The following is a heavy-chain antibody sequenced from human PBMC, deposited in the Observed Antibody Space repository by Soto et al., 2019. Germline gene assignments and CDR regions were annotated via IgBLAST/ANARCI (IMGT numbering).Heavy chain of an antibody. CDR3: ARHGSY. CDR1: GVSISSSSHY. J-gene: IGHJ4*02. Sequence: PSETLSLTCTVSGVSISSSSHYCGWIRQTPGKGLEWIGTIYFSGKTYYNPSLKSRLTISVDRSKNQFALNLTSVTAADTAVYYCARHGSYWGPGTLVTVSA. V-gene: IGHV4-39*01. CDR2: IYFSGKT.